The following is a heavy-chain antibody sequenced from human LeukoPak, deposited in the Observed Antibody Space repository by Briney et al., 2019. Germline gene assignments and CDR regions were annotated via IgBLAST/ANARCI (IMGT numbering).Heavy chain of an antibody. J-gene: IGHJ4*02. CDR3: ARKIVAAAGVDY. D-gene: IGHD6-13*01. Sequence: PGGSLRLSCAASGFXFSSYEINWVRQAPGKGLEWVSYISSSGSSIYYADSVKGRFTSSRDNAKNSLYLQMNSLRAEDTAVYYCARKIVAAAGVDYWGQGTLVTVSS. CDR2: ISSSGSSI. V-gene: IGHV3-48*03. CDR1: GFXFSSYE.